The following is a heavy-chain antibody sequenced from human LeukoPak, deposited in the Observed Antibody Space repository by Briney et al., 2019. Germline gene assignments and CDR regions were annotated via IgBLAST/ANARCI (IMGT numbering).Heavy chain of an antibody. Sequence: PGGSLRLSCAASGFTFRNAWMSWVRQAPGKGLEYVSAITSNGGSAYYADFVKGRFTISRDNSRNTLYLQMSSLRAEDTAVYYCVGFRATAGLYWGQGTLVTVSS. D-gene: IGHD6-13*01. CDR1: GFTFRNAW. CDR2: ITSNGGSA. CDR3: VGFRATAGLY. V-gene: IGHV3-64D*06. J-gene: IGHJ4*02.